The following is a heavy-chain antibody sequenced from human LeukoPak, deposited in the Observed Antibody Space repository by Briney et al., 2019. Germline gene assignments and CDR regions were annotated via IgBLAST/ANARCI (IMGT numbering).Heavy chain of an antibody. CDR1: GFTVSNTY. CDR3: ARSGGLQKFDY. CDR2: IYSGGGT. Sequence: GGSLRLSCAASGFTVSNTYMSWARQAPGKGLEWVSLIYSGGGTYSADSVKGRFTISRDTSKKTLYLQLNSLRTEDTAVYYCARSGGLQKFDYWGQGTLVTVSS. V-gene: IGHV3-53*05. J-gene: IGHJ4*02. D-gene: IGHD4-11*01.